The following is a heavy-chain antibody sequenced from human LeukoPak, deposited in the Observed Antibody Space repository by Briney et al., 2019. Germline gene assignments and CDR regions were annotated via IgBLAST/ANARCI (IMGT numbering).Heavy chain of an antibody. Sequence: DSAQGRFTISRDNSKNTLYLQMNSLRAEDTAVYYCAKDPVPAATANWFDPWGQGTLVTVSS. D-gene: IGHD2-15*01. CDR3: AKDPVPAATANWFDP. J-gene: IGHJ5*02. V-gene: IGHV3-23*01.